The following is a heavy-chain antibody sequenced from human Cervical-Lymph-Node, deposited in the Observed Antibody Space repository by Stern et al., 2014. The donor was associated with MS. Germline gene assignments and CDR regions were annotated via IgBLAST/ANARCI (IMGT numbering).Heavy chain of an antibody. CDR3: VRQSDRGFDY. Sequence: QVQLVQSGPGLVKPSETLSLTCSVSGGSISTFYWTWIRQAPGKGLEWIGFVYHTGLTNYNPSLRSRATVSLDSPKNQFSLRVPSVTAADTAVYFCVRQSDRGFDYWGQGTLVTVSS. V-gene: IGHV4-59*08. J-gene: IGHJ4*02. D-gene: IGHD3-10*01. CDR1: GGSISTFY. CDR2: VYHTGLT.